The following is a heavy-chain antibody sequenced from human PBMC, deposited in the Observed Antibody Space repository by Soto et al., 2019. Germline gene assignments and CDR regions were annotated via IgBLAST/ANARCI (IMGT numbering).Heavy chain of an antibody. CDR1: GYTFTSYA. CDR3: ARGLNGYLHYFDY. J-gene: IGHJ4*02. D-gene: IGHD5-18*01. Sequence: VSVKVSCKASGYTFTSYAMRWVRQAPGQRLEWMGWINAGNGNTKYSQKSQGRVTITRDTSASTAYMELSSLRSEDTAVYYCARGLNGYLHYFDYWGQGTPVTVSS. CDR2: INAGNGNT. V-gene: IGHV1-3*01.